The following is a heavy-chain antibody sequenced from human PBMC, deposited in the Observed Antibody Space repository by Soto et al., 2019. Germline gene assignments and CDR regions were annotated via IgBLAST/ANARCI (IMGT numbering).Heavy chain of an antibody. CDR1: GGSISSGGYS. Sequence: SETLSLTCAVSGGSISSGGYSWSWIRQPPGKGLEWIWNIYNSGSTYSNPSLKSRVTMSVDTPKNQFSLTLISVTAADTAVYYCTRVGGYSYGSHFWGQGSLVTVSS. CDR3: TRVGGYSYGSHF. CDR2: IYNSGST. V-gene: IGHV4-61*08. D-gene: IGHD5-18*01. J-gene: IGHJ4*02.